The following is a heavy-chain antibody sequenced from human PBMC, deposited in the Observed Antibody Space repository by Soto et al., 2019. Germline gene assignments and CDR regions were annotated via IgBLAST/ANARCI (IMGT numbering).Heavy chain of an antibody. J-gene: IGHJ4*02. CDR1: GFTFSSYW. V-gene: IGHV3-30*18. D-gene: IGHD2-15*01. Sequence: PGGSLRLSCAASGFTFSSYWMHWVRQAPGKGLEWVAVISYDGSNKYYADSVKGRFTISRDNSKNTLYLQMNSLRAEDTAVYYCAKDRIVVVVAAAFDYWGQGALVTVSS. CDR2: ISYDGSNK. CDR3: AKDRIVVVVAAAFDY.